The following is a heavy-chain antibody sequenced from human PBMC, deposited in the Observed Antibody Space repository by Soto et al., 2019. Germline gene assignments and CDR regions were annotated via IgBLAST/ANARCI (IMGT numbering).Heavy chain of an antibody. CDR3: AHRPSYCSGGSCYSGFDY. D-gene: IGHD2-15*01. CDR2: IYWDDDK. J-gene: IGHJ4*02. Sequence: QITLKESGPTLVKPTQTLTLTCTFSGFSLSTSGVGVGWIRQPPGKALEWLALIYWDDDKRYSPSLKRRLTITKDTSKTQVVLTMTNMDPVDTATYYCAHRPSYCSGGSCYSGFDYWGQGTLVTVSS. CDR1: GFSLSTSGVG. V-gene: IGHV2-5*02.